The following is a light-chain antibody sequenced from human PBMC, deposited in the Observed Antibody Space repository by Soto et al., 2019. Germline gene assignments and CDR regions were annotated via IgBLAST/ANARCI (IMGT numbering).Light chain of an antibody. V-gene: IGLV2-23*02. CDR2: EVS. CDR1: SSDVGTYNL. J-gene: IGLJ1*01. Sequence: QSVLTQPASVSGSPGQSITISCTGSSSDVGTYNLVSWYQQHPGKAPKLMIYEVSKRPSGVSNRFSRSKSGNTAYLTISGLQADDEADYCCSSYASGSTHVFGTGTKLTVL. CDR3: SSYASGSTHV.